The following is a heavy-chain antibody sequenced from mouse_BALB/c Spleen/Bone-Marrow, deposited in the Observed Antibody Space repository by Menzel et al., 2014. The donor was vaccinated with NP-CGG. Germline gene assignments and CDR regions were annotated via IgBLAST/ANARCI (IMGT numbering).Heavy chain of an antibody. CDR1: GYSITSGYS. CDR3: ARSLDEGYAMDY. D-gene: IGHD2-10*02. J-gene: IGHJ4*01. Sequence: KLMESGPDPVKPSQSLSLTCTVTGYSITSGYSWHWIRQFPGDKLEWMGYIHYSGTTNYNPSLKSRVSITRDTSKNQFFLQLNSVTTEDTATYYCARSLDEGYAMDYWDEAASVDISS. V-gene: IGHV3-1*02. CDR2: IHYSGTT.